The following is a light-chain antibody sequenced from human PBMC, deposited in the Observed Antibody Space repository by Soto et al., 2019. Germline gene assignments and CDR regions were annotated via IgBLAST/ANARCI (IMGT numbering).Light chain of an antibody. J-gene: IGLJ2*01. CDR1: SSNIGSNY. CDR2: RNN. Sequence: QSVLTHPPSASGTPGQRVTISCSGSSSNIGSNYVYWYQQLPGTAPKLLIYRNNQRPSGVPDRFSGSKSGTSASLAISGLRSEDEADYYCAAWDDSLSGPNVVFGGGTKLTVL. V-gene: IGLV1-47*01. CDR3: AAWDDSLSGPNVV.